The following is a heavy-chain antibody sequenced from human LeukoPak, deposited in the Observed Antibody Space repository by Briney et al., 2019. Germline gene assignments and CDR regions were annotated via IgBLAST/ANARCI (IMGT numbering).Heavy chain of an antibody. CDR1: GDSISTSNSY. V-gene: IGHV4-39*01. D-gene: IGHD2-15*01. CDR3: ARQKAAHYYYYMDV. J-gene: IGHJ6*03. Sequence: ASETLSLTCTVSGDSISTSNSYWGWIRQPPGKGLEWIGSIYYSGNTYYNASLKSRVTISVDTSKNQFSLKLTSVTAADTAVYYCARQKAAHYYYYMDVWGKGTTVTISS. CDR2: IYYSGNT.